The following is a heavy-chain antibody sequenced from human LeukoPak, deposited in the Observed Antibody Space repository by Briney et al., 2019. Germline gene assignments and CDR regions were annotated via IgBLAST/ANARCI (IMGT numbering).Heavy chain of an antibody. CDR3: ARVRSTVTTWWFDP. CDR1: GGSISSGDYY. V-gene: IGHV4-30-4*01. J-gene: IGHJ5*02. D-gene: IGHD4-17*01. Sequence: PSETLSLTCTVSGGSISSGDYYWSWIRQPPGKGLEWIGYIYYSGSTYYNPSLKNRVTISVDTSKNQFSLKLSSVTAADTAVYYCARVRSTVTTWWFDPWGQGTLVTVSS. CDR2: IYYSGST.